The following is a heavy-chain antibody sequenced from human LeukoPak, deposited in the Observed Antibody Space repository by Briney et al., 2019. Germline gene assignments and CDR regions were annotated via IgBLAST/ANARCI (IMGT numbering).Heavy chain of an antibody. CDR1: GFTFGGYA. D-gene: IGHD3-22*01. V-gene: IGHV3-23*01. CDR2: IGHSDGTT. CDR3: AKARDSSGLFDY. J-gene: IGHJ4*02. Sequence: GGSLRLSCAASGFTFGGYAMSWVRQAAGKGLEWVSTIGHSDGTTWYADSVKGRFTISRDNSKNTLYLEMNSLRAEDTALYYCAKARDSSGLFDYWGQGTLVTASS.